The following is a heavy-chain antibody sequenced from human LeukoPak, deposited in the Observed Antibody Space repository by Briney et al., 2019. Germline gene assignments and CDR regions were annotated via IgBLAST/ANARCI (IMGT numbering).Heavy chain of an antibody. CDR1: GGSISSGSYY. CDR2: IYTSGST. V-gene: IGHV4-61*02. Sequence: PSQTLSLTCTVSGGSISSGSYYWSWIRQPAGKGLEWIGRIYTSGSTNYNPSLKSRVTISVDTSKDQFSLKLSSVTAADTAVYYCARGRYDYVWGSYHFDYWGQGTLVTVSS. CDR3: ARGRYDYVWGSYHFDY. D-gene: IGHD3-16*02. J-gene: IGHJ4*02.